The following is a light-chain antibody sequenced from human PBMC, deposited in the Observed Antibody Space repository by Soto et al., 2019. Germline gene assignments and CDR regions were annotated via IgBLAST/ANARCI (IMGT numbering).Light chain of an antibody. J-gene: IGKJ1*01. CDR3: QQSYSTPPWT. Sequence: DIQMTQSPSSLSASVGDRVTITCRASQSISSYLNCYQQKPGKAPKLLIYAASSLQSGVPSRFSGSGSGTDFTLTISSLQPEDFATYYCQQSYSTPPWTFGQGTKVDI. CDR1: QSISSY. CDR2: AAS. V-gene: IGKV1-39*01.